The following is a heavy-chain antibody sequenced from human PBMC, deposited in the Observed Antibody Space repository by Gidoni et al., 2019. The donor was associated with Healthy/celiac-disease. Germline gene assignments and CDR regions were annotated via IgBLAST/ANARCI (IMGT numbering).Heavy chain of an antibody. V-gene: IGHV3-15*01. D-gene: IGHD5-12*01. J-gene: IGHJ3*02. CDR2: IKSKTDGGTT. CDR3: TTDPDAIVEMATIADI. Sequence: EVQLVESGGGLVKPGGSLRLSCAASGFTFSNAWMSWVRQVPGKGLEWVGRIKSKTDGGTTDYAAPVKGRFTISRDDSKNTLYLQMNSLKTEDTAVYYCTTDPDAIVEMATIADIWGQGTMVTVSS. CDR1: GFTFSNAW.